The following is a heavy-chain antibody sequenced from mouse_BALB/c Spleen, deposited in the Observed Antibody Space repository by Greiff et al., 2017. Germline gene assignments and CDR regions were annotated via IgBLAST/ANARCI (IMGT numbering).Heavy chain of an antibody. D-gene: IGHD3-3*01. CDR2: ISYSGST. CDR1: GYSITSDYA. CDR3: ARGEGRGFAY. V-gene: IGHV3-2*02. J-gene: IGHJ3*01. Sequence: VKLMESGPGLVKPSQSLSLTCTVTGYSITSDYAWNWIRQFPGNKLEWMGYISYSGSTSYNPSLKSRISITRDTSKNQFFLQLNSVTTEDTATYYCARGEGRGFAYWGQGTLVTVSA.